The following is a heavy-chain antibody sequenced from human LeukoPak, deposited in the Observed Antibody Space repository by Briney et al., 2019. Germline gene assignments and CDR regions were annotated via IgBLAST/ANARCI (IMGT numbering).Heavy chain of an antibody. V-gene: IGHV1-46*01. CDR1: GCTFTSYY. J-gene: IGHJ4*02. CDR2: INPSGGST. Sequence: ASVKVSCKASGCTFTSYYMHWVRQAPGQGLEWMGIINPSGGSTSYAQKFQGRVTMTRDTSTSTVYMELSSLRSEDTAVYYCARAINPRNYYDSSGYYYGGGDYWGQGTLVTVSS. D-gene: IGHD3-22*01. CDR3: ARAINPRNYYDSSGYYYGGGDY.